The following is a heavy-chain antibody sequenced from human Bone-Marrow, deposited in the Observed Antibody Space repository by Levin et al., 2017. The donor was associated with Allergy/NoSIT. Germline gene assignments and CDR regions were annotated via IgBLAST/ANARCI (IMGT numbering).Heavy chain of an antibody. CDR2: ILYNGDT. D-gene: IGHD6-25*01. CDR3: ARRLGAAAGSIDY. CDR1: GASISRDY. J-gene: IGHJ4*02. V-gene: IGHV4-39*01. Sequence: SQTLSLTCTVSGASISRDYWAWVRQPPGKGLQWIGTILYNGDTYYRPSLKGRVAMSIDPSNNQFSLKLTSVPAAEPAMYYCARRLGAAAGSIDYWGQGTLVTVAS.